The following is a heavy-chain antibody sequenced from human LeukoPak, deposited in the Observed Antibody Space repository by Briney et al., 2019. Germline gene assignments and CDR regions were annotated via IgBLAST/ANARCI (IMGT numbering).Heavy chain of an antibody. Sequence: GGSLILSCAASGFTFSTYAMTWVRQVPGKGLDWVSVISGSGDLTYYADSVKGRFTVSRDNSTNTLYLQMNSLRAEDTAVYYCAKGVTLWDLWQPLRDWGQGTLVTVSS. CDR3: AKGVTLWDLWQPLRD. V-gene: IGHV3-23*01. J-gene: IGHJ4*02. CDR1: GFTFSTYA. CDR2: ISGSGDLT. D-gene: IGHD3-3*01.